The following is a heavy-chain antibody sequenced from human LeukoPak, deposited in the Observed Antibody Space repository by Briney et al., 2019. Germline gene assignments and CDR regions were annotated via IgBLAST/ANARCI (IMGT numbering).Heavy chain of an antibody. CDR2: IYYSGST. D-gene: IGHD6-19*01. CDR3: AIIKAGYSSGWYFGPYYFDY. V-gene: IGHV4-34*01. J-gene: IGHJ4*02. CDR1: GGSFSGYY. Sequence: SETLSLTCAVYGGSFSGYYWGWIRQPPGKGLEWIGSIYYSGSTYYNPSLKSRVTISVDTSKNQFSLKLSSVTAADTAVYYCAIIKAGYSSGWYFGPYYFDYWGQGTLVTVSS.